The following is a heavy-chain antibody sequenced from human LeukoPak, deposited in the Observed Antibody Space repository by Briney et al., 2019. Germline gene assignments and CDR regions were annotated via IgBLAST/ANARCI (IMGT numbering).Heavy chain of an antibody. CDR1: GSTLSNYA. J-gene: IGHJ4*02. Sequence: GGSLRLSCAASGSTLSNYAMQSVRQAPGKGLEYVSAIISNGGNTYYANSEKGRFTISRNNSKNSLYLKMCRLSAQDMAVYFCASVGTGGGYDPNTGGYFDYWGQGTLVTVSS. V-gene: IGHV3-64*01. CDR3: ASVGTGGGYDPNTGGYFDY. D-gene: IGHD5-24*01. CDR2: IISNGGNT.